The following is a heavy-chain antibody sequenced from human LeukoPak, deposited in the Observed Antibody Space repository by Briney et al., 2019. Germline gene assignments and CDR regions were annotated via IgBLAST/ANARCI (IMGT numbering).Heavy chain of an antibody. CDR3: AKEGRRWLHPFDY. Sequence: GGSLRLSCAASGFTFSSYEMNWVRQAPGKGLEWVSAISGSGGSTYYADSVKGRFTISRDNSKNTLYLQMNSLRAEDTAVYYCAKEGRRWLHPFDYWGQGTLVTVSS. D-gene: IGHD5-24*01. V-gene: IGHV3-23*01. CDR1: GFTFSSYE. CDR2: ISGSGGST. J-gene: IGHJ4*02.